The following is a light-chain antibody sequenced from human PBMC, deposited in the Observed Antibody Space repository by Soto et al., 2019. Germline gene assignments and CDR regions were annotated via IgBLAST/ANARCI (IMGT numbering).Light chain of an antibody. J-gene: IGKJ1*01. CDR3: QQRGSWPWT. Sequence: EIVLPQSPGTLSLSPGARATLSGRASQSVSNNYLAWYQHKPGQAPRLLIYGASNRATGIPDRFSGSGSGTDFTLTISSLEPEDFAIYYCQQRGSWPWTFGQGTKVDIK. V-gene: IGKV3D-20*02. CDR2: GAS. CDR1: QSVSNNY.